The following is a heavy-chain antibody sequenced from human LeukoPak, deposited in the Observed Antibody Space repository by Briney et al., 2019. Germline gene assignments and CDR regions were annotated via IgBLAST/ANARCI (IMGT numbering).Heavy chain of an antibody. CDR3: ARARIAAASLDP. CDR1: GYTFTSYD. CDR2: INPNSGNT. J-gene: IGHJ5*02. V-gene: IGHV1-8*01. D-gene: IGHD6-13*01. Sequence: ASVKVSCEASGYTFTSYDINWVRQATGQGLEWMGWINPNSGNTGFAQKFQGRVTMTRNTSISTAYMELSSLRSEDTAVYYCARARIAAASLDPWGQGTLVTVSS.